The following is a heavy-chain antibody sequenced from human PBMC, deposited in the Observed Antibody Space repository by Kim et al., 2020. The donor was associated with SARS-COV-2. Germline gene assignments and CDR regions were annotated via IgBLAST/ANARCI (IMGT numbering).Heavy chain of an antibody. Sequence: SETLSLTCTVSGGSISSGGYYWSWIRQHPGKGLEWNGYIYYSGSTYYNPSLKSRVTISVDTSKNQFSLKLSSVTAADTAVYYCARDGEDTAMDYWGQGTLVTVSS. CDR1: GGSISSGGYY. CDR2: IYYSGST. V-gene: IGHV4-31*03. CDR3: ARDGEDTAMDY. D-gene: IGHD5-18*01. J-gene: IGHJ4*02.